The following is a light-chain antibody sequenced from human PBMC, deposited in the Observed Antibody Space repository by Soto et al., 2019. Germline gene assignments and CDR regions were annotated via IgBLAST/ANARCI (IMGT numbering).Light chain of an antibody. CDR3: FSYTSSGTYV. CDR2: EVS. CDR1: SSDVGNYKY. Sequence: QSALTQPASVSGSPGQSITLSCTGTSSDVGNYKYVSWYQQHPGKAPKLMIYEVSNRPSGVSNRFSGSKSSNTASLTISGLQDEDDTDYYCFSYTSSGTYVFGTGTKLTVL. V-gene: IGLV2-14*01. J-gene: IGLJ1*01.